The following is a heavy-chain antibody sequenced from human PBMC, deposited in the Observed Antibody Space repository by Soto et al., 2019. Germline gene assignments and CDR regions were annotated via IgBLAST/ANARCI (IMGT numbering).Heavy chain of an antibody. CDR2: IYYSGST. CDR3: ARVDSSGYQPFDY. D-gene: IGHD3-22*01. J-gene: IGHJ4*02. Sequence: SETLSLTCTVSGGSISSGDYYWSWIRQPPGKGLEWIGYIYYSGSTYYNPSLKSRVTISVDTSKNQFSLKLSSVTAADTAVYYCARVDSSGYQPFDYWGQGTLVTVSS. V-gene: IGHV4-30-4*01. CDR1: GGSISSGDYY.